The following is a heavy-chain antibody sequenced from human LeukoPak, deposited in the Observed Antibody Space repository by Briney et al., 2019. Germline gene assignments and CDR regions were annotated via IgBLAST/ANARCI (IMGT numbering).Heavy chain of an antibody. CDR3: AELGITMIGGV. V-gene: IGHV3-7*01. J-gene: IGHJ6*04. CDR2: IQQGGNEK. Sequence: PGGSLRLSCVASGFTFSNSWMSWVRQAPGKGLEWVAHIQQGGNEKYYVDSVKGRFTISRDNAKNSLYLQMNSLRAEDTAVYYCAELGITMIGGVWGKGTTVTISS. CDR1: GFTFSNSW. D-gene: IGHD3-10*02.